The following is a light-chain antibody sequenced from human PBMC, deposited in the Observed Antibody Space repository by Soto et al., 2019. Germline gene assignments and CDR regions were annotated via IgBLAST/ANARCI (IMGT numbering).Light chain of an antibody. CDR3: QQYGSSPLT. CDR2: RAS. Sequence: DIVLTQSPGTLSLSQGERATLSCRASQSVSSNYLAWYQQKPGQTPKVLIYRASTRATGIPDRFSGSGSGTDFTLTISRLEAEDFAVYYCQQYGSSPLTFGGGTKVDI. CDR1: QSVSSNY. V-gene: IGKV3-20*01. J-gene: IGKJ4*01.